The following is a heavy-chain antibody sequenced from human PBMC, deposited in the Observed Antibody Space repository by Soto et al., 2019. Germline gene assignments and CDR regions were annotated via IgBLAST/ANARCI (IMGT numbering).Heavy chain of an antibody. CDR3: ARDPHDSSAYYHRSYYGMVF. V-gene: IGHV1-3*01. J-gene: IGHJ6*04. CDR2: INAGTGNT. Sequence: ASVKVSCKASGYTITSNGIHWVRQAPGQRLEWTGWINAGTGNTKYSEKFQGRVTLTRDTYASTAYLELSSLRSEETAVYYCARDPHDSSAYYHRSYYGMVFWCKGTKVTVYS. D-gene: IGHD3-22*01. CDR1: GYTITSNG.